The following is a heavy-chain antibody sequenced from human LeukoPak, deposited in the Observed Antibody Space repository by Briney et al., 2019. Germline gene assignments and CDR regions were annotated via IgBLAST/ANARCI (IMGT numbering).Heavy chain of an antibody. J-gene: IGHJ4*02. V-gene: IGHV3-23*01. D-gene: IGHD2-2*01. CDR2: ISGSGGST. Sequence: XGGSLRPSCAASGFTFSSYAMSWVRQAPGKGLEWVSAISGSGGSTYYADSVKGRFTISRDNSKNTLYLQMNSLRAEDTAVYYCAKREVSGTRPYFDYWGQGTLVTVSS. CDR3: AKREVSGTRPYFDY. CDR1: GFTFSSYA.